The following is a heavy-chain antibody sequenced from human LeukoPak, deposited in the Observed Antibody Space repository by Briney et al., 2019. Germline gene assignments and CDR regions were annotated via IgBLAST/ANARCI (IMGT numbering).Heavy chain of an antibody. V-gene: IGHV3-23*01. CDR2: ISGSGGSI. Sequence: GGSLRLSCAASGFTFSSYAMSGVRQAPGKGLEWVSAISGSGGSIYYADSVKGRFTISRDNSKNTLYLQMNSLRAEDTAVYYCAKVADYDSSGSDYWGQGTLVTVSS. J-gene: IGHJ4*02. D-gene: IGHD3-22*01. CDR1: GFTFSSYA. CDR3: AKVADYDSSGSDY.